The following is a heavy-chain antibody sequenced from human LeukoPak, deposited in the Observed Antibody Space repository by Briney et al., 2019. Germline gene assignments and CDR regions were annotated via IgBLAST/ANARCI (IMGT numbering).Heavy chain of an antibody. D-gene: IGHD3-10*01. V-gene: IGHV3-74*01. CDR2: INTVGSDT. J-gene: IGHJ6*02. CDR1: GFTFSDYW. Sequence: GGSLRLSCAASGFTFSDYWMYWVRQAPGKGLVWVSRINTVGSDTTYADSVKGRFTISRDNAKHTLYLQMNSLRAEDTAVYYCAGVYGSENYIYYYGMDVWGQGTTVTVSS. CDR3: AGVYGSENYIYYYGMDV.